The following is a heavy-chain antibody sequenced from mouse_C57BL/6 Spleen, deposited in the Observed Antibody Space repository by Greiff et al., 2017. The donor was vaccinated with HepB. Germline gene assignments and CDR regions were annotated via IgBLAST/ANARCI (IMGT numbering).Heavy chain of an antibody. Sequence: QVQLKQPGAELVKPGASVKLSCKASGYTFTSYWMHWVKQRPGQGLEWIGMIHPNSGSTNYNEKFKSKATLTVDKSSSTAYMQLSSLTSEDSAVYYCARERLGHWYFDVWGTGTTVTVSS. V-gene: IGHV1-64*01. CDR2: IHPNSGST. CDR1: GYTFTSYW. CDR3: ARERLGHWYFDV. D-gene: IGHD4-1*01. J-gene: IGHJ1*03.